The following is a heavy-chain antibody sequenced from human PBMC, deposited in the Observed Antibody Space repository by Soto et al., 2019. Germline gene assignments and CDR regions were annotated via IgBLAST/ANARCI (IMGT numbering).Heavy chain of an antibody. D-gene: IGHD4-17*01. Sequence: SETLSLTCAVSGYSISSGYYWGWIRQPPGKGLEWIGSIYHSGITYYNPSLKSRVTISVDTSKNQFSLKLSSVTAADTAVYYCARDQYGDTPDYWGQGTLVTVSS. J-gene: IGHJ4*02. CDR3: ARDQYGDTPDY. CDR1: GYSISSGYY. V-gene: IGHV4-38-2*02. CDR2: IYHSGIT.